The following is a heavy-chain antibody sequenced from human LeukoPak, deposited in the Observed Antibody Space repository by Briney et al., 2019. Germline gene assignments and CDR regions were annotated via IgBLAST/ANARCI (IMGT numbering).Heavy chain of an antibody. D-gene: IGHD5-18*01. CDR2: INSDGSST. CDR1: EFTFSSYW. Sequence: GGSLRLSCAASEFTFSSYWMHWVRQAPGKGLVWVSRINSDGSSTSYADSVKGRFTISRDNAKNTLYLQMNSLRAEDTAVYYCARVGIQLWSALDYWGQGTLVTVSS. CDR3: ARVGIQLWSALDY. J-gene: IGHJ4*02. V-gene: IGHV3-74*01.